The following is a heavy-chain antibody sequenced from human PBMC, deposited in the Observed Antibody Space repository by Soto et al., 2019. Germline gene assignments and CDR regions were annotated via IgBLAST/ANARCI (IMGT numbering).Heavy chain of an antibody. D-gene: IGHD3-22*01. CDR3: ARGPPADYDSSGYYLPFYYYGMDV. Sequence: QAQLVQSGTEVKKPGASVKVSCKASGYAFTSYGISWVRQAPGQGLEWMGWISAHNANTNYAQKFQGRVIMTTDTPKSTAYMELRSLRSDDTAVYYCARGPPADYDSSGYYLPFYYYGMDVWGQGTTVTVSS. CDR2: ISAHNANT. V-gene: IGHV1-18*01. J-gene: IGHJ6*02. CDR1: GYAFTSYG.